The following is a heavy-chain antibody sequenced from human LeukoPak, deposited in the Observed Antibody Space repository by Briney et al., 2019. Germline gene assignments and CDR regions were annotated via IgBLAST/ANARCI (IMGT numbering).Heavy chain of an antibody. Sequence: KPSETLSLTRAVYGGSFSGYYWSWIRQPPGKGLEWIGEINHSGSTNYNPSLKSRVTISVDTSKNQFSLKVSSVTAADTAVYYCARTAYNGYDDDAFDIWGQGTMVTVSS. V-gene: IGHV4-34*01. J-gene: IGHJ3*02. CDR2: INHSGST. CDR1: GGSFSGYY. D-gene: IGHD5-12*01. CDR3: ARTAYNGYDDDAFDI.